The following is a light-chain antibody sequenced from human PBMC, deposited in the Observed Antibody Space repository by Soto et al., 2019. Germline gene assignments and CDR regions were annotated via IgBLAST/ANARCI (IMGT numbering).Light chain of an antibody. CDR1: SSDFGGYNY. J-gene: IGLJ1*01. CDR3: CSSAGTFYV. V-gene: IGLV2-11*01. CDR2: DVS. Sequence: QSALTQPRSVSGSPGQSVTISCTGTSSDFGGYNYVSWYQHHPGKAPKLMIYDVSERPSGVPDRFSGSKSGNTASLTISGLHAEDEADYYCCSSAGTFYVFGTGTKLTVL.